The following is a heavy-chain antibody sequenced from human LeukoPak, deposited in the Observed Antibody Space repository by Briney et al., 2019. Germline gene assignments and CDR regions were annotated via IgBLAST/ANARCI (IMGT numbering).Heavy chain of an antibody. Sequence: SATLSLTCTVSGGSVSSAYYYWTWIRQPPGKGLAWIGYIYYSASTKYNPSLKSRVTISVDTSKNQFSLKLNSVTAADTAVYFCVRGVYGSGSHYFDYWDQGTLVTVSS. D-gene: IGHD3-10*01. CDR3: VRGVYGSGSHYFDY. CDR2: IYYSAST. V-gene: IGHV4-61*01. CDR1: GGSVSSAYYY. J-gene: IGHJ4*02.